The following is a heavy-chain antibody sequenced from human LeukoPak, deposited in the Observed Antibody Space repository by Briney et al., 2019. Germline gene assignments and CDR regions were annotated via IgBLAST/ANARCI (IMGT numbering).Heavy chain of an antibody. CDR3: ARVGATNWAYYFDY. J-gene: IGHJ4*02. V-gene: IGHV3-48*03. D-gene: IGHD7-27*01. CDR2: ISSSISIT. Sequence: GGSLRLSCAASGFTFSSYEMNWVSQAPGKGLEWISYISSSISITSYADSVKGRFTISRDNAKNSLYLQLNSLRDEDTAVYYCARVGATNWAYYFDYWGQGTLVTVSS. CDR1: GFTFSSYE.